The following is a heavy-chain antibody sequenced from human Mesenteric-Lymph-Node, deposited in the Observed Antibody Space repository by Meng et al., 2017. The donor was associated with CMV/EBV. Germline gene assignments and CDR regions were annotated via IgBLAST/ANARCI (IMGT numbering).Heavy chain of an antibody. CDR2: VYSGGST. V-gene: IGHV3-53*01. J-gene: IGHJ5*02. CDR3: ARVHIVCSSTSCYPNWFDP. CDR1: GFTVSNNY. D-gene: IGHD2-2*01. Sequence: GESLKISCAASGFTVSNNYMTWVRQAPGKGLEWVSLVYSGGSTYYADSVKGRFTISRDNSKNTLYLQLNSLRAEDTAVYYCARVHIVCSSTSCYPNWFDPWGQGAQVTVSS.